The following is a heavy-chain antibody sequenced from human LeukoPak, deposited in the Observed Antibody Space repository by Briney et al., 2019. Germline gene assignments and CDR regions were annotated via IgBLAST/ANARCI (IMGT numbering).Heavy chain of an antibody. CDR3: ARDQGIYGSGTPQWHFDY. CDR2: IIPILGIA. Sequence: ASVKVSCKASGGTFSSYAISWVRQAPGQGLEWMGRIIPILGIANYAQKFQGRVTITADKSTSTAYMELSSLRSEDTAVYYCARDQGIYGSGTPQWHFDYWGQGTLVTVSS. CDR1: GGTFSSYA. D-gene: IGHD3-10*01. J-gene: IGHJ4*02. V-gene: IGHV1-69*04.